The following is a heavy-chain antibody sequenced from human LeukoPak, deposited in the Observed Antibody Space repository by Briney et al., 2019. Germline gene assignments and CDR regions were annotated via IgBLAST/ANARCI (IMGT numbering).Heavy chain of an antibody. D-gene: IGHD3-22*01. CDR3: ARNSQWDYYDSSGYYYDY. CDR2: INAGNGNT. V-gene: IGHV1-3*01. J-gene: IGHJ4*02. Sequence: ASVKVSCKASGYTFTSYAMHWVRQAPGQRLEWMGWINAGNGNTKYSQKFQGRVTITRDTSASIAYMELSSLRSEDTAVYYCARNSQWDYYDSSGYYYDYWGQGTLVTVSS. CDR1: GYTFTSYA.